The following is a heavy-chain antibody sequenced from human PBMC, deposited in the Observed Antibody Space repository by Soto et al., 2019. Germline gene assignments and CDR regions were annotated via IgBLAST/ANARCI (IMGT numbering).Heavy chain of an antibody. J-gene: IGHJ3*02. CDR1: GFTFSSYG. Sequence: PGGSLRLSCGASGFTFSSYGMHWVRQAPGKGLEWVAVIWYDGSNKYYADSVKGRFTISRDNSKNTLYLQMNSLRAEDTAVYYCARDLSVLRFLEWLIPRHDAFDIWGQGTMVTVSS. V-gene: IGHV3-33*01. CDR2: IWYDGSNK. CDR3: ARDLSVLRFLEWLIPRHDAFDI. D-gene: IGHD3-3*01.